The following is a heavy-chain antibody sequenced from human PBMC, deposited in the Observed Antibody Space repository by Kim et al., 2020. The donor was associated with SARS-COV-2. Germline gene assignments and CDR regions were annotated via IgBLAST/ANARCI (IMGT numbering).Heavy chain of an antibody. CDR3: ATDGLTPWYAFDI. D-gene: IGHD2-15*01. J-gene: IGHJ3*02. Sequence: YAQKFQGRVTMTEDTSTDTAYMELSSLGSEDTAVYYCATDGLTPWYAFDIWGQGTMVTVSS. V-gene: IGHV1-24*01.